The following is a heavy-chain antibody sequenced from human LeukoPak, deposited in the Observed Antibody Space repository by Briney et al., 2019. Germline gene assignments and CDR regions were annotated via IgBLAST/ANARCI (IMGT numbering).Heavy chain of an antibody. V-gene: IGHV3-33*01. CDR2: IWYDGSNK. Sequence: GGSLRLSCAASGFTFSSYDMHWVRQAPGKGLEWVAVIWYDGSNKYYADSVKGGFTISRDNSKNTLYLQMNSLRAEDTAVYYCARASPVAGVDYWGQGTLVTVSS. D-gene: IGHD6-19*01. J-gene: IGHJ4*02. CDR1: GFTFSSYD. CDR3: ARASPVAGVDY.